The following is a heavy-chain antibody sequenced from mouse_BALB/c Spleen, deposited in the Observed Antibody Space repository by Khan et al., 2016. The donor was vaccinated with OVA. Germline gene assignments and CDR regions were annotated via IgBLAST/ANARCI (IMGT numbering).Heavy chain of an antibody. CDR1: GYTFTTAG. V-gene: IGHV9-4*02. CDR2: INTHSGVP. J-gene: IGHJ4*01. CDR3: ARGGDACYRSDGGDMEY. D-gene: IGHD2-12*01. Sequence: QIQLVQSGPELKKPGETVRISCKASGYTFTTAGIQWVQKMPGKGLKWIGWINTHSGVPKYAEDFKGRFAFSLEISVNTAYLQITNLTNEDTATYFCARGGDACYRSDGGDMEYWGQGTSVTVSS.